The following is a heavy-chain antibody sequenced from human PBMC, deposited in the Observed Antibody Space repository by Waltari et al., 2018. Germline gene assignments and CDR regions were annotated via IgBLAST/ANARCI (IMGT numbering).Heavy chain of an antibody. J-gene: IGHJ6*02. CDR1: GFSLSTSEMS. Sequence: QVTLRESGPALVKPTQTLTLTCTFSGFSLSTSEMSVSWIRQPPGKALEWLARIDWDDDKYYSKTTKTRLTIAKDTSKNQVVLTMTNMDSVDTATYYCARSMTTVTPSDYYYYGMDVWGQGTTVTVSS. V-gene: IGHV2-70*15. D-gene: IGHD4-17*01. CDR2: IDWDDDK. CDR3: ARSMTTVTPSDYYYYGMDV.